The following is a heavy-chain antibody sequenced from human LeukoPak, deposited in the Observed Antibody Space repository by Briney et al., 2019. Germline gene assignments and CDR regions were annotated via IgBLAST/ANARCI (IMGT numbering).Heavy chain of an antibody. V-gene: IGHV1-2*02. CDR3: ARVRITMIVAGAFDI. CDR1: GYTFTGYY. D-gene: IGHD3-22*01. Sequence: ASVKVSCKASGYTFTGYYMHWVRQAPGQGLEWMGWINPNSGGTKYAQKFQGRVTMTRDTSISTAYMELSRLRSDDTAVYYCARVRITMIVAGAFDIWGQGTMVTVSS. CDR2: INPNSGGT. J-gene: IGHJ3*02.